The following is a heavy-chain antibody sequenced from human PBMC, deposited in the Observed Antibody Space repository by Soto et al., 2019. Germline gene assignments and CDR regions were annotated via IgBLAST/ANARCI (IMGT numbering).Heavy chain of an antibody. V-gene: IGHV3-23*01. Sequence: EVQLLESGGDLVQPGGSLRLSCAASGFPLRSYTMSWVRQAPGKGLEWVSVSGSGGSTYYADAVKGRFTISRDNSKNTLYMEMNSLRVEDTAVYYCAKDNPYDYIRGAIDVWGQGTMVTVSS. CDR1: GFPLRSYT. D-gene: IGHD3-16*01. CDR3: AKDNPYDYIRGAIDV. J-gene: IGHJ3*01. CDR2: SGSGGST.